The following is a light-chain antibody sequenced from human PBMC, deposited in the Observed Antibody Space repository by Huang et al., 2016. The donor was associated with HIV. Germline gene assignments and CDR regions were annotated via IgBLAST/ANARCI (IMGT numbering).Light chain of an antibody. CDR2: DAA. CDR1: RHIFSY. Sequence: DIQMTQSPSSLSASIGDRVTITCRASRHIFSYLNWYQHRPVQAPKVLIYDAANLEVGVPSRFSGSGSGRNFTLIISSLQPEDFATYYCQRYDSLPRTFGPGTKV. J-gene: IGKJ3*01. V-gene: IGKV1-33*01. CDR3: QRYDSLPRT.